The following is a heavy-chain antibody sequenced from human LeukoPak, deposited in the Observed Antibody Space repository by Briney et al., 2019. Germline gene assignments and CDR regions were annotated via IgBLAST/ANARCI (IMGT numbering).Heavy chain of an antibody. D-gene: IGHD6-6*01. CDR2: IYYSGST. CDR1: GGSISSSSYY. V-gene: IGHV4-39*07. CDR3: ARAIAARTMNWFDP. Sequence: PSETLSLTCTVSGGSISSSSYYWGWIRQPPGKGLEWIGSIYYSGSTYYNPSLKSRVTISVDTSKYQFSLKLSSVTAADTAVYYCARAIAARTMNWFDPWGQGTLVTVSS. J-gene: IGHJ5*02.